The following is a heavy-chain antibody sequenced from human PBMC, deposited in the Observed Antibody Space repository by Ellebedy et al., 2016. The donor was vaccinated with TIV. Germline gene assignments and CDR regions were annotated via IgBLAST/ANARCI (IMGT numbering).Heavy chain of an antibody. J-gene: IGHJ6*02. CDR1: GFTFSSYA. Sequence: GGSLRLXCAASGFTFSSYAMHWVRQAPGKGLEWVAVISYDGSNKYYADSVKGRFTISRDNSKNTLYLQMNSLRAEDTAVYYCAKDGIGESYYYYYYYGMDVWGQGTTVTVSS. CDR3: AKDGIGESYYYYYYYGMDV. D-gene: IGHD3-10*01. CDR2: ISYDGSNK. V-gene: IGHV3-30-3*01.